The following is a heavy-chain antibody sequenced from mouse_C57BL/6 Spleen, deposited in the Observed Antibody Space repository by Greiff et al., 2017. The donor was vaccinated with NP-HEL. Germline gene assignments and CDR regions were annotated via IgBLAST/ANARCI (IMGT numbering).Heavy chain of an antibody. V-gene: IGHV2-2*01. J-gene: IGHJ4*01. CDR3: ARNPATVVAPYAMDY. CDR2: IWSGGSS. Sequence: QVQLQQSGPGLVQPSQSLSITCTVSGFSLTSYGVPWVRQSPVKGLEWLGVIWSGGSSDYNAAFISRLSISKDNSKSQVFFKMNSLQADDTAIYYCARNPATVVAPYAMDYWGQGTSVTVSS. CDR1: GFSLTSYG. D-gene: IGHD1-1*01.